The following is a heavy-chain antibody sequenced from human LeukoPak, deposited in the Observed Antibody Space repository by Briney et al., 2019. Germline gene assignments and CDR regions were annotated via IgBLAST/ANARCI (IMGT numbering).Heavy chain of an antibody. J-gene: IGHJ4*02. CDR3: AKPITGTTRVDY. Sequence: GGSLRLSCAASGFSFSSYAMSWVRQAPGKGLEWVSAISGSGGSTYYADSVRGRFTISRDNSKNTLYLQMSSLRAEDTAVYFCAKPITGTTRVDYWGQGTLVTVSS. CDR1: GFSFSSYA. V-gene: IGHV3-23*01. D-gene: IGHD1-7*01. CDR2: ISGSGGST.